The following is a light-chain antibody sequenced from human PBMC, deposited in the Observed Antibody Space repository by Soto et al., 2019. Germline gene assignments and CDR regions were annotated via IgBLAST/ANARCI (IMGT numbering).Light chain of an antibody. CDR2: GAS. Sequence: ISLTHSPRPLSLPLGETATLSRRASKSVTSSYLAWYKQKRGQAPRFLIYGASSRATGIPDRFSGSGSGTDFTLTISRLEPEDFAMYYCQQYGSSPRTFGQGTKVDIK. CDR1: KSVTSSY. V-gene: IGKV3-20*01. CDR3: QQYGSSPRT. J-gene: IGKJ1*01.